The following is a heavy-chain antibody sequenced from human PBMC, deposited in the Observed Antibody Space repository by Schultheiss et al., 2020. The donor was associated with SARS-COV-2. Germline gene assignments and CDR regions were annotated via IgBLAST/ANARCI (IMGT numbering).Heavy chain of an antibody. V-gene: IGHV3-49*04. J-gene: IGHJ6*03. CDR1: GFTFSSYW. CDR3: TRDRHPSIAAAGTFFGGRTQYYYYYMDV. CDR2: IRSKAYGGTT. D-gene: IGHD6-13*01. Sequence: GGSLRLSCAASGFTFSSYWMSWVRQAPGKGLEWVGFIRSKAYGGTTEYAASVKGRFTISRDDSKSIAYLQMNSLKTEDTAVYYCTRDRHPSIAAAGTFFGGRTQYYYYYMDVWGKGTTVTVSS.